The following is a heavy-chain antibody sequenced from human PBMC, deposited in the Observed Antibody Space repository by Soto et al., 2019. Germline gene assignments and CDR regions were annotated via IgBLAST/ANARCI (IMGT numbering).Heavy chain of an antibody. V-gene: IGHV4-31*03. D-gene: IGHD6-13*01. CDR1: GGSISSGGYY. J-gene: IGHJ6*02. CDR2: IYYSGST. Sequence: PSETLSLTCTVSGGSISSGGYYWSWIRQHPGKGLEWIGYIYYSGSTYYNPSLKSRVTISVDTSKNQFSLKLSSVTAADTAVYYCARGPGIAAAGSYYYYYGMDVWGQGTTVTVSS. CDR3: ARGPGIAAAGSYYYYYGMDV.